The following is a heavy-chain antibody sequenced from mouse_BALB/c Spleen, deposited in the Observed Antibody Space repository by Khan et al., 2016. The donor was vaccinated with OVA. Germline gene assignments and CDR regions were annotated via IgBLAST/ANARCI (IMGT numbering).Heavy chain of an antibody. D-gene: IGHD2-14*01. J-gene: IGHJ3*01. Sequence: QVQLQQPGAELARPGASVKMSCKASGYTFTSYTIHWIKLRPGQGLEWIGYINPSNAYTNYYQRFKDKATLTADKSSTTAYILLSSLTSDDSAVYYCVSSGAYPRNDGWFAYWGLGTLVTVSA. V-gene: IGHV1-4*01. CDR1: GYTFTSYT. CDR2: INPSNAYT. CDR3: VSSGAYPRNDGWFAY.